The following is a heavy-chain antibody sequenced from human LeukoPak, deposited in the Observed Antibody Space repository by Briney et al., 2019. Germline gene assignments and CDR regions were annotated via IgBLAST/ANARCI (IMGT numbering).Heavy chain of an antibody. D-gene: IGHD3-22*01. V-gene: IGHV3-48*03. Sequence: PGGSLRLSCAASGFTFSSFEMNWVRQAPGKGLEWISYMSGSGTTIYYADSVKGRFTISRDNAKNSLYLQMNSLRAEDTAVYYCARDAYDSSGYDYWGQGTLVTVSS. J-gene: IGHJ4*02. CDR2: MSGSGTTI. CDR3: ARDAYDSSGYDY. CDR1: GFTFSSFE.